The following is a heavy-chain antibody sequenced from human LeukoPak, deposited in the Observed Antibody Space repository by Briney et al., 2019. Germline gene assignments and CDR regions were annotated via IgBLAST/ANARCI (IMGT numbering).Heavy chain of an antibody. CDR2: IYYSGST. CDR3: AREGYSSGWYGYYFDY. Sequence: SETLSLTCTVSGGSVSSGSYYWSWIRQPPGKGLEWIGCIYYSGSTNYNPSLKSRVTISVDTSKNQFSLKLSSVTAADTAVYYCAREGYSSGWYGYYFDYWGQGTLVTVSS. CDR1: GGSVSSGSYY. V-gene: IGHV4-61*01. D-gene: IGHD6-19*01. J-gene: IGHJ4*02.